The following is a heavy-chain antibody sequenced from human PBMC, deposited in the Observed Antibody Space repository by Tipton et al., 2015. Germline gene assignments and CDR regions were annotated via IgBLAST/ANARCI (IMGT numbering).Heavy chain of an antibody. CDR3: PTDRSGWGWFDL. Sequence: QLVQSGAEVKKPGASVKVSCKASGFSFSSYDVHWVRQATGQGLEWMGWINFNTGKTDYAQKFQDRVTMTRNTSINTVYMELRSLTSEDTAVYYCPTDRSGWGWFDLWGQGTLVTVSS. CDR2: INFNTGKT. CDR1: GFSFSSYD. D-gene: IGHD6-19*01. V-gene: IGHV1-8*01. J-gene: IGHJ5*02.